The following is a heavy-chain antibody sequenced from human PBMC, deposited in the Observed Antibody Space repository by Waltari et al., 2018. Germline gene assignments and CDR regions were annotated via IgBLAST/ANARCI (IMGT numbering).Heavy chain of an antibody. CDR1: GYSISSGYY. Sequence: QVQLQESGPGLVKPSETLSLTCAVSGYSISSGYYWGWIRQPPGKGLEWIGSIYNSGSNYSHPSLRSRSTITVETAKTQFSVKLSSVTAAAAAVYCWAREQQLSREDYWGQGTLVTVSS. J-gene: IGHJ4*02. V-gene: IGHV4-38-2*01. D-gene: IGHD6-13*01. CDR2: IYNSGSN. CDR3: AREQQLSREDY.